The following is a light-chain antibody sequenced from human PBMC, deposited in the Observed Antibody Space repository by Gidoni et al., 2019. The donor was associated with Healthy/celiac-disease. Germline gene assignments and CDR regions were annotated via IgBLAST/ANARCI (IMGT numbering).Light chain of an antibody. Sequence: EIVLTQSPATLSLSPGETATLSCRASQSVSSDLTWYQQKPGQAPRLLIYDASNRATGIPARFSGSGSGTDVTLTISSLEPEDFAVYYCQQRSNWLWTFGQGTKVEIK. CDR1: QSVSSD. V-gene: IGKV3-11*01. CDR3: QQRSNWLWT. J-gene: IGKJ1*01. CDR2: DAS.